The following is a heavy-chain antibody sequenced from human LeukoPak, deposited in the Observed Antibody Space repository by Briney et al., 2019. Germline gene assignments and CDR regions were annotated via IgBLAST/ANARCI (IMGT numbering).Heavy chain of an antibody. Sequence: ASVTVSCKASGYTFTSYGISWVRQAPGQGLERMGWISAYNGNTNYAQKLQGRVTMTTDTSTSTAYMELRSLRSDDTAVYYCARQYYDFWSGYYTPNWFDPWGQGTLVTVSS. J-gene: IGHJ5*02. CDR2: ISAYNGNT. CDR3: ARQYYDFWSGYYTPNWFDP. V-gene: IGHV1-18*01. CDR1: GYTFTSYG. D-gene: IGHD3-3*01.